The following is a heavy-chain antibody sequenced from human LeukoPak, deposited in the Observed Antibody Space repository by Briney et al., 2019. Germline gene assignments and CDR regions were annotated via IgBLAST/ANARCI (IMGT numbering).Heavy chain of an antibody. CDR3: ARGVGYCSSTSCSEDWFDH. CDR2: ISYDGSNK. V-gene: IGHV3-30*04. J-gene: IGHJ5*02. CDR1: GFTFSSYA. Sequence: GRSLRLSCAASGFTFSSYAMHWVRQAPGKGLEWVAVISYDGSNKYYADSVKGRFTISRDNSKNTLYLQTNSLRAEDTAVYYCARGVGYCSSTSCSEDWFDHWGQGTLVTVSS. D-gene: IGHD2-2*01.